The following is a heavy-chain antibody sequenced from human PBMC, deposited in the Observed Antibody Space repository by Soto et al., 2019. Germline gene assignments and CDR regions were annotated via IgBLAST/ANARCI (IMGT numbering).Heavy chain of an antibody. D-gene: IGHD6-19*01. V-gene: IGHV3-9*01. CDR1: GFSFNEHA. Sequence: DVQLVESGGGLVQPGRSLRLSCAASGFSFNEHAIHWVRQAPGKGLEWVSGISYNSGDMVFADSVKGRFTISRDNAKNSAYLQMNSLRVEDTALYYCAQRRQGLVRAIDIWGQGTMVTVSS. CDR2: ISYNSGDM. J-gene: IGHJ3*02. CDR3: AQRRQGLVRAIDI.